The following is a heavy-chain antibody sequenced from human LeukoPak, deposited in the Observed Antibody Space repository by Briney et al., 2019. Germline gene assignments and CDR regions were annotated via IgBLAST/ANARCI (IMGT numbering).Heavy chain of an antibody. CDR1: GYSISSGYY. Sequence: SETLSLTCTVSGYSISSGYYWGWIRQPPGKGLEWIGSIYHSGSTYYNPSLKSRVTISVDTSKNQFSLKLSSVTAADTAVYHCARAPNWNYAQNYYFDYWGQGTLVTVSS. CDR3: ARAPNWNYAQNYYFDY. J-gene: IGHJ4*02. CDR2: IYHSGST. V-gene: IGHV4-38-2*02. D-gene: IGHD1-7*01.